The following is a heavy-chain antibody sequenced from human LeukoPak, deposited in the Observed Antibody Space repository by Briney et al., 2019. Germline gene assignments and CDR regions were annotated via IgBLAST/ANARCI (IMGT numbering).Heavy chain of an antibody. V-gene: IGHV3-21*01. CDR3: ARSRGRLPQYYMDV. CDR2: ISSRSSYI. D-gene: IGHD5-12*01. J-gene: IGHJ6*03. Sequence: GGSLRLSCAASGFTFSTYTMNWVRQAAGKGLEWVSSISSRSSYIYYADSVKGRFTISRDNAKNSLYLQMNSLRAEDTAVYYCARSRGRLPQYYMDVWGKGTTVTVSS. CDR1: GFTFSTYT.